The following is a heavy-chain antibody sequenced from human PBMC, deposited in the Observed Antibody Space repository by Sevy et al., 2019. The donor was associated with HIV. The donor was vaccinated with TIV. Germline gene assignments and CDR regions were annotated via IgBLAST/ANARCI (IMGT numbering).Heavy chain of an antibody. J-gene: IGHJ4*02. D-gene: IGHD1-1*01. CDR3: AREYRGSFDY. CDR1: GGTFSSYA. V-gene: IGHV1-69*13. Sequence: ASVKVSCKASGGTFSSYAISWVRQAPGQGLEWMGGIIPIFGTENYAQRFQGRVTITADESTSTAYMELSSLRSEDTAVYYCAREYRGSFDYWGQGTLVTVSS. CDR2: IIPIFGTE.